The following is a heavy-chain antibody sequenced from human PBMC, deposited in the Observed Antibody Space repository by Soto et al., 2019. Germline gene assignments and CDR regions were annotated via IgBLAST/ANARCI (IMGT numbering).Heavy chain of an antibody. J-gene: IGHJ6*03. CDR1: GFTFSSYG. CDR2: IWYDGSNK. V-gene: IGHV3-30*02. CDR3: AKGADCSSTSCPDYYYYYMDV. D-gene: IGHD2-2*01. Sequence: GGSLRLSCAASGFTFSSYGMHWVRQAPGKGLEWVAVIWYDGSNKYYADSVKGRFTISRDNSKNTLYLQMNSLRAEDTAVYYCAKGADCSSTSCPDYYYYYMDVWGKGTTVTVSS.